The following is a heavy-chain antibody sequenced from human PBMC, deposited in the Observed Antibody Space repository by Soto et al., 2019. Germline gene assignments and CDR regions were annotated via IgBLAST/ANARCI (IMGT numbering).Heavy chain of an antibody. J-gene: IGHJ4*02. Sequence: PGGSLRLSCAASGFTFSSYAMSWVRQAPGKGLEWVSAISGSGGSTYYADSVKGRFTISRDNSKNTLYLQMNSLRAEDTAVYYCAMGLCSLHSCGYGFDYWGQGAPVTV. D-gene: IGHD3-22*01. CDR1: GFTFSSYA. CDR3: AMGLCSLHSCGYGFDY. CDR2: ISGSGGST. V-gene: IGHV3-23*01.